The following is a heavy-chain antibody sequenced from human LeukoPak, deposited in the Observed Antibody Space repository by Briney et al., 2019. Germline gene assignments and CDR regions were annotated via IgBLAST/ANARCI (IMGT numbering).Heavy chain of an antibody. CDR2: INHSGST. CDR3: ARHQPAAPEYFDY. J-gene: IGHJ4*02. V-gene: IGHV4-34*01. Sequence: PSETLSLTCAVYGGSFSGYYWSWIRQPPGKGLEWIGEINHSGSTNYNPSLKSRVTISVDTSKNQFSLKLSSVTAADTAVYYCARHQPAAPEYFDYWGQGTLVTVSS. CDR1: GGSFSGYY. D-gene: IGHD2-2*01.